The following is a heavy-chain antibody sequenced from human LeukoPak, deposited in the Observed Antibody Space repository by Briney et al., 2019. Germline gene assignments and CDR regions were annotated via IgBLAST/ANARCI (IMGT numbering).Heavy chain of an antibody. CDR1: GFTFSSYW. V-gene: IGHV3-7*01. J-gene: IGHJ6*02. Sequence: PGGSLRLSCAASGFTFSSYWMSWVRQAPGKGLEWVANINQDGRAKYYVDSLKGRFTISRDNAKNSVYLQVDNLRAEDTAVYYCARDQGILTGYLPRLAPYGMDVWGQGTTVTVSS. CDR2: INQDGRAK. D-gene: IGHD3-9*01. CDR3: ARDQGILTGYLPRLAPYGMDV.